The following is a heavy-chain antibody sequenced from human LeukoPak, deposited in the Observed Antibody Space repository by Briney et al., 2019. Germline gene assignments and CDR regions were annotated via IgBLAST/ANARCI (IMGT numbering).Heavy chain of an antibody. D-gene: IGHD3-10*01. CDR1: GFTFSSYG. Sequence: GRSLRLSCAASGFTFSSYGMHWVRQAPGKGLEWVAVIWYDGSNKYYADSVKGRFTISRDNSKNTLYLQMNSLRAEDTAVYYCARSPESSGGAQYYFDYWGQGTLVTVSS. CDR2: IWYDGSNK. CDR3: ARSPESSGGAQYYFDY. J-gene: IGHJ4*02. V-gene: IGHV3-33*01.